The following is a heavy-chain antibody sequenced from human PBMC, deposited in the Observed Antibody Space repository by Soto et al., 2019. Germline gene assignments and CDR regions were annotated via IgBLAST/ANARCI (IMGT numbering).Heavy chain of an antibody. CDR2: INGGGGAI. V-gene: IGHV3-11*01. D-gene: IGHD3-3*01. CDR1: GIRFSDYY. CDR3: AADPTMRGYFRFGP. J-gene: IGHJ5*02. Sequence: VGSLRLSCAASGIRFSDYYMSWIRQAPGKGLEWVSYINGGGGAIYYADSVRGRFTISRDNAKNTLYLQMNSLRAEDTAVYYCAADPTMRGYFRFGPWGQGTQVTVS.